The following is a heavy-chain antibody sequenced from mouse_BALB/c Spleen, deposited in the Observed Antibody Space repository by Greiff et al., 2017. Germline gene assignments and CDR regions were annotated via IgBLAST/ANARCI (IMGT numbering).Heavy chain of an antibody. CDR3: ANYYGSSYWYFDV. J-gene: IGHJ1*01. CDR2: IYPGSGST. Sequence: QVQLQQPGAELVKPGASVKMSCKASGYTFTSYWMHWVKLRPGQGLEWIGDIYPGSGSTNYNEKFKSKATLTVDTSSSTAYMQLSSLASEDSALYYCANYYGSSYWYFDVWGAGTTVTVSS. CDR1: GYTFTSYW. D-gene: IGHD1-1*01. V-gene: IGHV1-55*01.